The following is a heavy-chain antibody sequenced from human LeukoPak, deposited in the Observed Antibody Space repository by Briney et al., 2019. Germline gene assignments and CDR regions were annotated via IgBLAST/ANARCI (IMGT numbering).Heavy chain of an antibody. Sequence: GGSLRLSCAASGVTFSSYAMSWVRQAPGKGLEWVSAISGSGGSTYYADSVKGRFTISRDNSKNTLYLQMNSLRAEDTAVYYCAKDLRERPGVSIAWGQGTLVTVSS. V-gene: IGHV3-23*01. CDR1: GVTFSSYA. D-gene: IGHD1-26*01. CDR3: AKDLRERPGVSIA. J-gene: IGHJ5*02. CDR2: ISGSGGST.